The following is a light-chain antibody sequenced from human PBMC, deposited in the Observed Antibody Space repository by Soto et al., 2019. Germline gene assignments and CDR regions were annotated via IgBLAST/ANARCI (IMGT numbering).Light chain of an antibody. CDR3: SSYAGSNFNV. J-gene: IGLJ1*01. V-gene: IGLV2-8*01. CDR1: SSDVGGYNF. CDR2: DVN. Sequence: QSALTHPPSASGSPGQSVTISSTGTSSDVGGYNFVSWYQQHPGKAPKLIIYDVNKRPSGVPDRFSGSKSGNTASLTVSGLQPDDEADYYCSSYAGSNFNVFGIGTKVTVL.